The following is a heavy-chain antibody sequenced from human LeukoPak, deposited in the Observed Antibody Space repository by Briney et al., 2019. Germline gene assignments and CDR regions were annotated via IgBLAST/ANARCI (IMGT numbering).Heavy chain of an antibody. CDR1: GDITHY. V-gene: IGHV4-39*01. D-gene: IGHD6-19*01. J-gene: IGHJ3*02. Sequence: SETLSLTCAVSGDITHYWGWVRQPPGKGPECIGSIYFSGSVYYNPSLRSRVTISLDTSTKQLSLKLSSVTVADTAVYYCARTGIAVAPTEPDAFDIWGQGTMVTVSS. CDR3: ARTGIAVAPTEPDAFDI. CDR2: IYFSGSV.